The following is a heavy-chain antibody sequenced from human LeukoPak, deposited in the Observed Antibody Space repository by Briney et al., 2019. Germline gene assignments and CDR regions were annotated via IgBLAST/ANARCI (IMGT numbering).Heavy chain of an antibody. CDR1: GYSISSGYY. D-gene: IGHD2-2*01. CDR2: IYHSGST. J-gene: IGHJ3*02. CDR3: AGASYCSSTSCSSGAFDI. V-gene: IGHV4-38-2*01. Sequence: SETLSLTCAVSGYSISSGYYWGWIRQPPGKGLEWIGSIYHSGSTYYNPSLKSRVTISVDTSKNQFSLKLSSVTAADTAVYYCAGASYCSSTSCSSGAFDIWGQGTMVTVSS.